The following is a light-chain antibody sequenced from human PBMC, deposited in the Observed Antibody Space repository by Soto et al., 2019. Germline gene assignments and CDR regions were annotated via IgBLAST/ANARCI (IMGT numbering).Light chain of an antibody. V-gene: IGKV3-20*01. J-gene: IGKJ1*01. CDR3: QQCGSSPWT. CDR1: QSVSSSY. CDR2: GAS. Sequence: VLTQSPATLSLSPGEGATLSCRASQSVSSSYLAWYQQKPGQAPRLLIYGASSRATGIPDRFSGSGSGTDFTLTISRLEPEDFAVYYCQQCGSSPWTFGQGTKVDIK.